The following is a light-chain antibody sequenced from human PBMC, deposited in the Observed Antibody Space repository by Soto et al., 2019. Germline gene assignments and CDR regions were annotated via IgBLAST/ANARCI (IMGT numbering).Light chain of an antibody. CDR2: GDS. Sequence: QSVLTQPPSVSGAPGQRVTISCTGSRANIGAGYDVHWYQQVPGTPPKLLIYGDSNPPSGVPDRFSGSKSGTSASLAITGLQAEDEADYYCQSYDSSLSVVFGGGTKVTVL. V-gene: IGLV1-40*01. J-gene: IGLJ2*01. CDR3: QSYDSSLSVV. CDR1: RANIGAGYD.